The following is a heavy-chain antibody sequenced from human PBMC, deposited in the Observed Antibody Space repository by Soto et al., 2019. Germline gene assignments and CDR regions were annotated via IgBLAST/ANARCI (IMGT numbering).Heavy chain of an antibody. CDR2: INADASTT. Sequence: GGLLRTSCGAPGMTFSCNWMHGGRQAPGKGRGGVQRINADASTTSYADSVKGRFTISRDNAKNTLYLQMNSLRAEDTAVYYCARARVDTAMVMAYWGQGTLVTVSS. D-gene: IGHD5-18*01. CDR3: ARARVDTAMVMAY. V-gene: IGHV3-74*01. CDR1: GMTFSCNW. J-gene: IGHJ4*02.